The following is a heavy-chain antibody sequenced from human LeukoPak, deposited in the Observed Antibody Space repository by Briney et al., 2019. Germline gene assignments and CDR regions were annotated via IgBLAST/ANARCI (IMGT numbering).Heavy chain of an antibody. CDR1: GGTFSSYA. CDR3: AREGSSGWVVSH. Sequence: ASVKVSCKASGGTFSSYAISWVRQAPGQGLEWMGGIIPIFGTANYAQKFQGRVTITADESTSTAYMELSSLRSEDTAVYYCAREGSSGWVVSHWGQGTPVTVSS. CDR2: IIPIFGTA. V-gene: IGHV1-69*13. D-gene: IGHD6-19*01. J-gene: IGHJ4*02.